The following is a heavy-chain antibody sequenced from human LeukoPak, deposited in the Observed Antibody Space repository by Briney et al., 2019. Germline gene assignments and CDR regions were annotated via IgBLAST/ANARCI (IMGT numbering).Heavy chain of an antibody. V-gene: IGHV3-23*01. CDR2: ISASGGST. J-gene: IGHJ4*02. CDR3: AKAKNDFWSGYYLDY. D-gene: IGHD3-3*01. Sequence: GGSLRLSCTGSEFTFRRYATSWVRQAPGKGLEWVSAISASGGSTYYADSVKGRFTISRDNSDSTLYLQMNSLRAEDTAVYFCAKAKNDFWSGYYLDYWGQGTLVTVSS. CDR1: EFTFRRYA.